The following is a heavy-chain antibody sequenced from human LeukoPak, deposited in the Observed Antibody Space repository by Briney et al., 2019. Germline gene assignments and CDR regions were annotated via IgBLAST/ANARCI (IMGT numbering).Heavy chain of an antibody. Sequence: ASXFSFSXYXMGXXXQXPGXXXXXXSXISASGDVTFHADPVKGRFTISRDNSKNTLYLQMNSLRAEDTAVYYCAKDRRYSGSYYEGFDYWGQGTLVTVSS. CDR3: AKDRRYSGSYYEGFDY. CDR2: ISASGDVT. CDR1: XFSFSXYX. D-gene: IGHD1-26*01. J-gene: IGHJ4*02. V-gene: IGHV3-23*01.